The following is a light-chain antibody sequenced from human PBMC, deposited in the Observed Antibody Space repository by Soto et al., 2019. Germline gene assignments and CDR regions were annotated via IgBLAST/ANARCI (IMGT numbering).Light chain of an antibody. V-gene: IGKV3-11*01. J-gene: IGKJ5*01. CDR3: QQGNNWPLT. CDR2: DAS. CDR1: QSGNNL. Sequence: IVLTQSPATLPFSLGEGATVSCRASQSGNNLVSYYQQQRGQAPSLLIDDASSTTSSIPARISSRASRTFSPLTSSLLPPEDVAIYYQQQGNNWPLTFGQGTRLEIK.